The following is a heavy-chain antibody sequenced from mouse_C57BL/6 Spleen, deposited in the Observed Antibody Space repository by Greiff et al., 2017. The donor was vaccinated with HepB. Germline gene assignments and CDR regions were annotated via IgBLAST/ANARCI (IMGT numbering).Heavy chain of an antibody. J-gene: IGHJ4*01. CDR2: ISSGSSTI. CDR1: GFTFSDYG. V-gene: IGHV5-17*01. D-gene: IGHD1-2*01. Sequence: DVKLVESGGGLVKPGGSLKLSCAASGFTFSDYGMHWVRQAPEKGLEWVAYISSGSSTIYYADTVKGRFTISRDNAKNTLFLQMTSLRSGDTAMYYCARPPLVTTAYYAMDYWGQGTSVSVSS. CDR3: ARPPLVTTAYYAMDY.